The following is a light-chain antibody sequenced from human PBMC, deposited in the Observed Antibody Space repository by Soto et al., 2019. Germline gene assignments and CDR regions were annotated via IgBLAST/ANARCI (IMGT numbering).Light chain of an antibody. CDR3: QVWDRSSDHFVL. CDR1: NIGSKS. Sequence: SSELTQPPSVSVAPGKTARITCGGNNIGSKSVHWYQQKPGQAPVVVIYYNSDRPSGIPERFSGSNSGNTATLTISRVEAGDEADYYCQVWDRSSDHFVLFGGGTKLTVL. J-gene: IGLJ2*01. CDR2: YNS. V-gene: IGLV3-21*04.